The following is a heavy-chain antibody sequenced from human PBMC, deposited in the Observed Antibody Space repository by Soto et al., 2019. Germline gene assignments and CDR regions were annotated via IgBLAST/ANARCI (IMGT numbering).Heavy chain of an antibody. CDR2: ISASGDDT. J-gene: IGHJ4*02. D-gene: IGHD3-22*01. CDR3: AKDDRIWDYYDSSGYYARFDY. Sequence: GGSLRLSCAASGFTFNTYAVTWIRQAPGQGLDWVSVISASGDDTYYADSVQGRFFISRDNSKNTLYLQMNSLRVEDTAVYYCAKDDRIWDYYDSSGYYARFDYWGQGTPVTVSS. V-gene: IGHV3-23*01. CDR1: GFTFNTYA.